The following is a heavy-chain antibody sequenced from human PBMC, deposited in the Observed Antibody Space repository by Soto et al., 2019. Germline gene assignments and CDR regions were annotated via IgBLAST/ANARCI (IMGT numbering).Heavy chain of an antibody. D-gene: IGHD6-25*01. CDR3: AKGIKDSGGYYYYSMDV. Sequence: GGSLRLSCGASGFTFSSYAMSWVRQAPGKGLDWVSVISGSGGITYSADSVKGRFTISRDSSKNILYLQMNSLSAEATAVYYWAKGIKDSGGYYYYSMDVWGQGTAVTVSS. J-gene: IGHJ6*02. CDR2: ISGSGGIT. CDR1: GFTFSSYA. V-gene: IGHV3-23*01.